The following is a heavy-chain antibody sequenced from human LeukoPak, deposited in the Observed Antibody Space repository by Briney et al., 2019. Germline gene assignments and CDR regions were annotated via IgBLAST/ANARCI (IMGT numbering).Heavy chain of an antibody. Sequence: RASVTVSCKASGYTFTGYYMHWVRQAPGQGLEWMGWINPNSGGTNYAQKFQGRVTMTRDTSISTAYMELSRLRSDDTAVYYCARDRRVAALPDYWGQGTLVTVSS. CDR2: INPNSGGT. CDR1: GYTFTGYY. D-gene: IGHD6-19*01. V-gene: IGHV1-2*02. CDR3: ARDRRVAALPDY. J-gene: IGHJ4*02.